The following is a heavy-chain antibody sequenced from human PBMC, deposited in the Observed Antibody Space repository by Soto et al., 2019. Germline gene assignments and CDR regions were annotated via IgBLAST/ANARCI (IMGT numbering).Heavy chain of an antibody. CDR1: GFTFGDYA. D-gene: IGHD2-2*02. CDR3: TRDLGEVIVVVPAAIGDYYYGMDV. Sequence: GGSLRLSCTASGFTFGDYAMSWFRQAPGKGLEWVGFIRSKAYGGTTEYAASVKGRFTISRDDSKSIAYLQMNSLKTEDTAVYYCTRDLGEVIVVVPAAIGDYYYGMDVWGQGTTVTVSS. J-gene: IGHJ6*02. V-gene: IGHV3-49*03. CDR2: IRSKAYGGTT.